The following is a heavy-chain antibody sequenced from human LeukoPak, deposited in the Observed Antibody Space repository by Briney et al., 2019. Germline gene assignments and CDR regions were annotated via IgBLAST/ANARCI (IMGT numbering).Heavy chain of an antibody. Sequence: GGSLRLSCAASGFTFSSYGMHWVRQAPGKGLEWVAVISYDGSNKYYADSVKGRYTISRDNSKNTLYLQMNSLRAEDTAVYYCAKEAAGMVRGVPNAFDIWGQGTMVTVSS. CDR1: GFTFSSYG. D-gene: IGHD3-10*01. CDR3: AKEAAGMVRGVPNAFDI. CDR2: ISYDGSNK. J-gene: IGHJ3*02. V-gene: IGHV3-30*18.